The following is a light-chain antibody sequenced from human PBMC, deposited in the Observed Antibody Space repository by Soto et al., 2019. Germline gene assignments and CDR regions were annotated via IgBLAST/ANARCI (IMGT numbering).Light chain of an antibody. Sequence: EIVLTQSPATLSLSPGERATLSCRASQSVSIYLAWYQQKPGHAPSLLIYDASNRATGIPARFSGSGSETDFTLTISSLEPEDVPVYYWQQRSTWPPLGTFCHRTTVDI. V-gene: IGKV3-11*01. J-gene: IGKJ3*01. CDR1: QSVSIY. CDR2: DAS. CDR3: QQRSTWPPLGT.